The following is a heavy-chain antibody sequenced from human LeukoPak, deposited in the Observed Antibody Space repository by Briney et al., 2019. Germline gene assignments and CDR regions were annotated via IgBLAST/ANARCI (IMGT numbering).Heavy chain of an antibody. CDR2: IYYSGSN. Sequence: SSQTLSLTCTVSGGSISSGGYYWSWIRQHPEKGLEWIGHIYYSGSNYYNPSLKSRVTISVDTSKNQFTLKLSSAAAADTAVYYCAREPPGDYVWGSYRQGTAFDIWGQGTMVTVS. D-gene: IGHD3-16*02. J-gene: IGHJ3*02. V-gene: IGHV4-31*03. CDR1: GGSISSGGYY. CDR3: AREPPGDYVWGSYRQGTAFDI.